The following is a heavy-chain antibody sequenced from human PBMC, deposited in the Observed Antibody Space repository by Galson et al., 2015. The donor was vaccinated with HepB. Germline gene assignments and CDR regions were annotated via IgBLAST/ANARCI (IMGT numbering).Heavy chain of an antibody. CDR3: ARDPDWNYYYYGMDV. Sequence: SLRLSCAASGFTFSSYGMHWVRQAPGKGLEWVAVIWYDGSNKYYADSVKGRFTISRDNSKNTLYLQMNSLRAEDTAVYYCARDPDWNYYYYGMDVWGQGTTVTVSS. CDR1: GFTFSSYG. J-gene: IGHJ6*02. D-gene: IGHD1-1*01. V-gene: IGHV3-33*01. CDR2: IWYDGSNK.